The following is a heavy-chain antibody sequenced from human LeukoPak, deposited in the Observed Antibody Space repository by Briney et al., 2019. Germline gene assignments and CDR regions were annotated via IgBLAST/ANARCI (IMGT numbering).Heavy chain of an antibody. CDR1: GFTFSSYA. Sequence: GRSLRLSCAASGFTFSSYAMHWVRQALGKGLEWVAVISYDGSNKYYADSVKGRFTISRDNSKNTLYLQMNSLRAEDTAVYYCAREAITMVRGVPYFDYWGQGTLVTVSS. V-gene: IGHV3-30-3*01. J-gene: IGHJ4*02. CDR2: ISYDGSNK. CDR3: AREAITMVRGVPYFDY. D-gene: IGHD3-10*01.